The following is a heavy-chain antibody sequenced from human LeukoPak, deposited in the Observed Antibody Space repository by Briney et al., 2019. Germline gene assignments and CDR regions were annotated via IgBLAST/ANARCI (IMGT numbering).Heavy chain of an antibody. CDR2: IYYTGST. CDR1: GGSISNYY. D-gene: IGHD1-26*01. Sequence: SETLSLTCTVSGGSISNYYWNWIRQPPGKGLEWIGYIYYTGSTNYNPSLKSRVTMSVDTSKNQFSLNLKSVTPEDTAVYYCARAQVGAPATYYYYYMDVWGKGTTVTVSS. CDR3: ARAQVGAPATYYYYYMDV. V-gene: IGHV4-59*01. J-gene: IGHJ6*03.